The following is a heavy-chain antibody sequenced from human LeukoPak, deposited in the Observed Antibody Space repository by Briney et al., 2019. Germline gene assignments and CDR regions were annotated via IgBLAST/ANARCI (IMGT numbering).Heavy chain of an antibody. D-gene: IGHD3-10*01. CDR2: IYYSGST. V-gene: IGHV4-59*08. Sequence: GSLRLSCAASGFTFSSYAMSWIRQPPGKGLEWIGYIYYSGSTNYNPSLKSRVTISVDTSKNQFSLKLSSVTAADTAVYYCARHSRGNAFDIWGQGTMVTVSS. CDR3: ARHSRGNAFDI. CDR1: GFTFSSYA. J-gene: IGHJ3*02.